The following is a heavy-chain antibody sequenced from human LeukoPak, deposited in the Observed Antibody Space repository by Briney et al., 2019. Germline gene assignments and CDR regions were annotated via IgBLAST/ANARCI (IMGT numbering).Heavy chain of an antibody. V-gene: IGHV3-15*01. D-gene: IGHD1-26*01. CDR2: IKKKADGGTT. CDR3: ARGWELTAVDYYYMDV. J-gene: IGHJ6*03. Sequence: GGSLRLSCAASALTFSNVWMHWVRQAPGKGLEWVGRIKKKADGGTTDYAAPVKGRFTISRDDSKNTLYLQMNSLKIEDTAVYYCARGWELTAVDYYYMDVWGKGTTVTVSS. CDR1: ALTFSNVW.